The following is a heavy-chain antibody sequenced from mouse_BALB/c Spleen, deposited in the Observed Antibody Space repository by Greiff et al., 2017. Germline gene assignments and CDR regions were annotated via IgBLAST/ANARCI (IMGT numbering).Heavy chain of an antibody. D-gene: IGHD2-3*01. V-gene: IGHV5-6-5*01. CDR2: ISSGGST. Sequence: EVKLMESGGGLVKPGGSLKLSCAASGFTFSSYAMSWVRQTPEKRLEWVASISSGGSTYYPDSVKGRFTISRDNARNILYLQMSSLRSEDTAMYYCAREVTRGDFDVWGAGTTVTVSS. CDR3: AREVTRGDFDV. CDR1: GFTFSSYA. J-gene: IGHJ1*01.